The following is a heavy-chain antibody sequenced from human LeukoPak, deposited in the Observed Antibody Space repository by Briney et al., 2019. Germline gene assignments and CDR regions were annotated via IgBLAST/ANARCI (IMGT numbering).Heavy chain of an antibody. CDR1: GGSITNYY. Sequence: SETLSLTCTVSGGSITNYYWSWIRQPPGKGLEWIGYIYYSGSTNYNPSLKSRVTISVDTSKNQLSLKLNSVTAADTAVYYCARDHYYNSSGYTFRHWGQGILVTVSS. D-gene: IGHD3-22*01. CDR3: ARDHYYNSSGYTFRH. CDR2: IYYSGST. J-gene: IGHJ1*01. V-gene: IGHV4-59*01.